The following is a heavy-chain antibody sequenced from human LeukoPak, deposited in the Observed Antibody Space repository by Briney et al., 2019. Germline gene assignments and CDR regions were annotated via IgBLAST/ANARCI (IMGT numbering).Heavy chain of an antibody. CDR3: ARSHSSGPYNWFDP. CDR1: GGSISSGDYY. J-gene: IGHJ5*02. V-gene: IGHV4-30-4*01. CDR2: IYYSGST. D-gene: IGHD3-22*01. Sequence: SQTLSLTCTVSGGSISSGDYYWSWIRQPPGKGLEWIGYIYYSGSTYYNPSLKSRVTISVDTSKNQSSLKLSSVTAADTAVYYCARSHSSGPYNWFDPWGQGTLVTVSS.